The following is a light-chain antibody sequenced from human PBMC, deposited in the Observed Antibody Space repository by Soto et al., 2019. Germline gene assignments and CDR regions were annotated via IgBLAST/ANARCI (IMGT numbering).Light chain of an antibody. CDR2: AAS. V-gene: IGKV1-39*01. CDR3: QQVNSYPLT. Sequence: DIQMTQSPSSLSAYVGDRVTITCRASQSISSYLNWYQQKPGKAPKLLIYAASSLQSGVPSRFSGSGSETDFTLTISSLQAEDFATYYCQQVNSYPLTFGGGTKVDIK. J-gene: IGKJ4*01. CDR1: QSISSY.